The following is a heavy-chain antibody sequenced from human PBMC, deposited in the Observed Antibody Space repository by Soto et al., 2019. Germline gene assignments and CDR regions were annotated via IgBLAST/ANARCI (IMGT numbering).Heavy chain of an antibody. CDR2: IKQDGSEK. J-gene: IGHJ4*02. D-gene: IGHD4-4*01. CDR3: AIGPSGTTVTTQSRPNDY. V-gene: IGHV3-7*03. Sequence: GGSLRLSCAASGFTFSSYWMSWVRQAPGKGLEWVANIKQDGSEKYYVDSVKGRFTISRDNSKNTLYLQMNSLRAEDTAVYYCAIGPSGTTVTTQSRPNDYWGQGTPVTVSS. CDR1: GFTFSSYW.